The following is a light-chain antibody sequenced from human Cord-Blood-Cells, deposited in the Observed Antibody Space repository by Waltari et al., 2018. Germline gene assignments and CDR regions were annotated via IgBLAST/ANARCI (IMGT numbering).Light chain of an antibody. V-gene: IGKV2-28*01. CDR3: MQALQTPPT. CDR1: RLLLHSNRYNY. J-gene: IGKJ2*01. Sequence: DIVMNKSPLYLPVTHGEPASISCRSRRLLLHSNRYNYLDWYLPKPGQSRQLLIYLGSTRASGVPDSFSGSGSGTDLTLKIIRVEAEDVGVYCCMQALQTPPTFGQGAKLEIK. CDR2: LGS.